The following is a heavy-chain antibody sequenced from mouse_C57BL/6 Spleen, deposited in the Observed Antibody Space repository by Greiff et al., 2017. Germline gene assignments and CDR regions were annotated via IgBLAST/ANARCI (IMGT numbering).Heavy chain of an antibody. Sequence: QVQLQQPGAALVKPGASVQLSCKASGYTFTEYTIHWVKQRSGQGLEWIGWFYPGSGSIKYNEKFKDKATLTADKSSSAVYMELSRLTSEESAVCFWARDKEGITNDYAMDYGGQGTSVSVSS. CDR3: ARDKEGITNDYAMDY. V-gene: IGHV1-62-2*01. J-gene: IGHJ4*01. D-gene: IGHD1-1*01. CDR2: FYPGSGSI. CDR1: GYTFTEYT.